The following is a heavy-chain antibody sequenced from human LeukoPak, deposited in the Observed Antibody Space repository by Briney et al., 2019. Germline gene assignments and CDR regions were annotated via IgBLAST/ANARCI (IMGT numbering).Heavy chain of an antibody. CDR2: ISYDGSNK. CDR3: ARPSYGDHRYYYYGMDV. J-gene: IGHJ6*02. Sequence: GRSLRLSCAASGFTFSSYAMHWVRQAPGKGLEWVAVISYDGSNKYYADSVKGRFTISRDNSKNTLYLQMNSLRAEDTAVYYCARPSYGDHRYYYYGMDVWGQGTTVTVSS. CDR1: GFTFSSYA. V-gene: IGHV3-30-3*01. D-gene: IGHD4-17*01.